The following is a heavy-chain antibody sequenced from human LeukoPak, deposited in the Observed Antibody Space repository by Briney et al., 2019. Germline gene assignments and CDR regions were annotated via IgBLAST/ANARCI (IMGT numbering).Heavy chain of an antibody. V-gene: IGHV1-2*02. D-gene: IGHD4-17*01. CDR2: INPNSGGT. CDR3: ARPGYGDDWYFDL. CDR1: GYTFTGYY. J-gene: IGHJ2*01. Sequence: ASVKVSCKASGYTFTGYYMHWVRQAPGQGLEWMGWINPNSGGTNYAQRFQGRVTMTRDTSISIAYMELSRLRSDDTAVYYCARPGYGDDWYFDLWGRGTLVTVSS.